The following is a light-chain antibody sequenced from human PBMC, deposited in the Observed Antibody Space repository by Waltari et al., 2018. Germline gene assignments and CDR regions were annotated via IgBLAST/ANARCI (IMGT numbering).Light chain of an antibody. Sequence: DIVGPQSPHSLAVSLGEMATSPCKSSQGVVSSANYKTYLACYQQKPGQPPKLLFYWASTREPGVPDRFSGSESGTDFTLTISSLQAEDVAIYYCQQYYSIPYTFGQGTKLEIK. CDR2: WAS. CDR1: QGVVSSANYKTY. J-gene: IGKJ2*01. CDR3: QQYYSIPYT. V-gene: IGKV4-1*01.